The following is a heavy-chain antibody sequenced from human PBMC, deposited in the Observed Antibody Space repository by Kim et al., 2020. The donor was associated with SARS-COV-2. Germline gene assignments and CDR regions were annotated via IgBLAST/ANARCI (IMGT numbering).Heavy chain of an antibody. D-gene: IGHD4-17*01. CDR1: GYSFTKYH. CDR3: AKDGGVYGPDY. J-gene: IGHJ4*02. CDR2: IKPGA. Sequence: ASVKVSCKASGYSFTKYHIHWVRQAPGQGLEWMGQIKPGAAQKFLGRVTLTSDTSTSTVYMELTSLTSEDTALYYCAKDGGVYGPDYWGQGTLVTVSS. V-gene: IGHV1-46*01.